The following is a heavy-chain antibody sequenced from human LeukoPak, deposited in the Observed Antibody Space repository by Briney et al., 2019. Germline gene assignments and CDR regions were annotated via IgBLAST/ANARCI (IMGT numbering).Heavy chain of an antibody. V-gene: IGHV1-69*13. CDR1: GGTFSSYS. J-gene: IGHJ4*03. Sequence: ASVNVSFKASGGTFSSYSISWVRQAPGQGLDWMGGSVPILGTTNVAQRFQGRLTLTADESTNTAYMELSGLRPEDTAVYYCAREGPVGTDGFWGHGTLGTVS. CDR2: SVPILGTT. CDR3: AREGPVGTDGF. D-gene: IGHD5-24*01.